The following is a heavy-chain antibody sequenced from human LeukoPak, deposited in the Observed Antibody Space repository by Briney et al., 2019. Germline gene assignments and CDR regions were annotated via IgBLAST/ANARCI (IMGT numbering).Heavy chain of an antibody. Sequence: SETLSLTCTVSGGSINYYYWNWIRQPAGKGLEWIGRIYTSGSTNYSPSLKSRVSMPVDRSKNQFSLRLTSVTAADTAIYYCATNAGRVAAGAFDIWGQGTMVTVST. V-gene: IGHV4-4*07. CDR1: GGSINYYY. CDR2: IYTSGST. D-gene: IGHD6-19*01. J-gene: IGHJ3*02. CDR3: ATNAGRVAAGAFDI.